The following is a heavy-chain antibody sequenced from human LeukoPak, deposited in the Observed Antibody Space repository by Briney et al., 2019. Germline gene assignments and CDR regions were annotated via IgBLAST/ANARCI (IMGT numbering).Heavy chain of an antibody. CDR3: ARLARLTLIRGVTGYHSLDV. D-gene: IGHD3-10*01. CDR2: IYYYRTT. Sequence: SETLSLTCTVSGGSINSFYWSWIRQPPGGGLEWIGYIYYYRTTNYNPSLKSRVTISVDASKNQFSLWLSSVTAADTAVYYCARLARLTLIRGVTGYHSLDVWGKGTKVTDSS. J-gene: IGHJ6*04. CDR1: GGSINSFY. V-gene: IGHV4-59*01.